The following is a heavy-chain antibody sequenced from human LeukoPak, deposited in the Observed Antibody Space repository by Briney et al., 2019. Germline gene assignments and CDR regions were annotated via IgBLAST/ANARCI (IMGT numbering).Heavy chain of an antibody. CDR1: GGSISSGGYS. J-gene: IGHJ3*02. D-gene: IGHD6-13*01. Sequence: SETLSLTCAVSGGSISSGGYSWSWIRQPPGKGLEWIGYIYHSGSTYYNPSLKSRVTISVDRSKNQFSLKLSSVTAADTAVYYCARNIAAAGTGAFDIWGQGTMVTVSS. CDR2: IYHSGST. CDR3: ARNIAAAGTGAFDI. V-gene: IGHV4-30-2*01.